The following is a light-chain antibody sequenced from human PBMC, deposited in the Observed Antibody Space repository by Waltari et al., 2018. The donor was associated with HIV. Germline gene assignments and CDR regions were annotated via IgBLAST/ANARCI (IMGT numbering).Light chain of an antibody. CDR1: SSDVGGYNH. J-gene: IGLJ1*01. CDR2: DVS. Sequence: QSALTKPASVSGSPGQSLTISCTGPSSDVGGYNHVSWYQQHPAKAPKVIIYDVSKRPSGVSNRFSGSKSGNTASLTISGLQAEDEADYYCTSYTTINTYVFGTGTKVTVL. CDR3: TSYTTINTYV. V-gene: IGLV2-14*03.